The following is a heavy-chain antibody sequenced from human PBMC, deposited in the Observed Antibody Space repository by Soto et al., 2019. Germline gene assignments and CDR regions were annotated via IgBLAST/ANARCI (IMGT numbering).Heavy chain of an antibody. CDR2: TYYRSKWYN. J-gene: IGHJ6*02. D-gene: IGHD6-13*01. CDR1: GDSVSSNSAA. Sequence: SQSLSLTCAISGDSVSSNSAAWNWIRQSPSRGLEWLGRTYYRSKWYNDYAVSVKSQLTINPDTSKNQFSLQLNSVTPEDTAVYYCAISSSWEPDSYGMDVWGQGTTVTVSS. CDR3: AISSSWEPDSYGMDV. V-gene: IGHV6-1*01.